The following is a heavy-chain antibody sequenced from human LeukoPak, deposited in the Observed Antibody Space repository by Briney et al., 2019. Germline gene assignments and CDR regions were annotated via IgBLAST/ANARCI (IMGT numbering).Heavy chain of an antibody. CDR3: AREGSSYYYYMDV. D-gene: IGHD6-6*01. V-gene: IGHV4-30-2*01. Sequence: KPSETLSLTCTVSGGSISSGGYYWSWIRQPPGKGLEWIGYIYHSGSTYYNPSLKSRVTISVDTSKNQFSLKLSSVTAADTAVYYCAREGSSYYYYMDVWGKGTTVTVSS. J-gene: IGHJ6*03. CDR1: GGSISSGGYY. CDR2: IYHSGST.